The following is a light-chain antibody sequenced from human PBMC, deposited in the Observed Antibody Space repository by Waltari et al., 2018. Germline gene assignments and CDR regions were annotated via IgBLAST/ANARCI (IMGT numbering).Light chain of an antibody. J-gene: IGKJ1*01. V-gene: IGKV3-20*01. CDR2: SAS. Sequence: EIVLTQSPGTLSLSPGERATLSCRASQSVGRYLVWYQQKPGQAPRLLIYSASTRATGIPDRFIGSGSETDFSLTISRLEPEDFAVYYCQNHERLPATFGQGTKVEI. CDR1: QSVGRY. CDR3: QNHERLPAT.